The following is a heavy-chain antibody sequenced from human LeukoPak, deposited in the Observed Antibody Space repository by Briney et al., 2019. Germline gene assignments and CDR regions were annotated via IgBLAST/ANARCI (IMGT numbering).Heavy chain of an antibody. V-gene: IGHV4-39*01. Sequence: SETLSLTCTASGGSISTSSYYWGWIRQPPGKGLGWIGSIYYSGSTHYNPSLKSRITISVDTSKNQFSLKLSSVTAADTAVYYCARRIAAAGSAFDIWGQGTKVTVPS. CDR2: IYYSGST. CDR1: GGSISTSSYY. J-gene: IGHJ3*02. CDR3: ARRIAAAGSAFDI. D-gene: IGHD6-13*01.